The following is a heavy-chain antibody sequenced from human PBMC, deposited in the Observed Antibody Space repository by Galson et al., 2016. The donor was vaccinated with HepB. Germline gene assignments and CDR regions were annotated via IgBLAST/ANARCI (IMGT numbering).Heavy chain of an antibody. J-gene: IGHJ6*02. Sequence: SLRLSCAASGFTVSSTYMNWVRQAPGKGLEWVSIIYSGGTTYQADSVKGSFTISRDNSNNTLYLQMNSLRHEETAVYYWAGRGASSSSWYSDYQYGMDVWGQGTTVTVSS. V-gene: IGHV3-66*01. CDR2: IYSGGTT. D-gene: IGHD6-13*01. CDR1: GFTVSSTY. CDR3: AGRGASSSSWYSDYQYGMDV.